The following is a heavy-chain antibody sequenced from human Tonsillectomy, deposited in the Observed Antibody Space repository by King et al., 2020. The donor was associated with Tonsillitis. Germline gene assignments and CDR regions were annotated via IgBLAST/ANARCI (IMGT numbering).Heavy chain of an antibody. CDR3: ARGGHVVHSTLEDAVDI. CDR1: GFTFSSYA. CDR2: ISYDGSNE. D-gene: IGHD2-15*01. J-gene: IGHJ3*02. V-gene: IGHV3-30-3*01. Sequence: VQLVESGGGVVQPGRSLRLSCAASGFTFSSYAMHWVRQAPGKGLEWVAVISYDGSNEYYTDSVKGRFTISRDNSKNTLYLQKNSLRAEDMAVYYCARGGHVVHSTLEDAVDIWGQGTMVTVSS.